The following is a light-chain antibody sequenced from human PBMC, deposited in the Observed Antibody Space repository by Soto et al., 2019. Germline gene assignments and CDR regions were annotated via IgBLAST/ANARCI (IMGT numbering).Light chain of an antibody. J-gene: IGKJ1*01. V-gene: IGKV1-5*03. Sequence: DIQMTQSPSTLSGSVGDRVTITCRASQTISSRLAWYQQKPGKAPKLLIYKASTLKSGVPARFSGSGSGTDFTLTISDVQPEDFALYYCHQRQSWPRTFGQGTKVDIK. CDR3: HQRQSWPRT. CDR2: KAS. CDR1: QTISSR.